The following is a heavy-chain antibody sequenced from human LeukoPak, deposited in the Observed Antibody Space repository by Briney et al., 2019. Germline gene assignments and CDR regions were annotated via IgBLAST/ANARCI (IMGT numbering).Heavy chain of an antibody. CDR3: ARGVRSGGIWGIYYYGMDV. J-gene: IGHJ6*02. Sequence: PGGSLRLSCAVSGFTFSSYDMHWVRQATGKGLEWVSAIGTAGDTYYPGSVKGRFTISRENAKNSLYLQMNSLRAGDTAVYYCARGVRSGGIWGIYYYGMDVWGQGTTVTVSS. D-gene: IGHD2-15*01. CDR2: IGTAGDT. V-gene: IGHV3-13*01. CDR1: GFTFSSYD.